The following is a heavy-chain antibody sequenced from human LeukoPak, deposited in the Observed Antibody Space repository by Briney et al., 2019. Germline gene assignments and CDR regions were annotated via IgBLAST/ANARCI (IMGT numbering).Heavy chain of an antibody. D-gene: IGHD6-13*01. Sequence: PSETLSLTCTVSGGSISSYYWSWVRQPPGKGLEWIGYIYYSGSTNYNPSLKSRVTISVDTSKNQFSLKLSSVTAADTAVYYCARGSSSSWPLKNDAFDIWGQGTMVTVSS. CDR1: GGSISSYY. CDR3: ARGSSSSWPLKNDAFDI. V-gene: IGHV4-59*01. J-gene: IGHJ3*02. CDR2: IYYSGST.